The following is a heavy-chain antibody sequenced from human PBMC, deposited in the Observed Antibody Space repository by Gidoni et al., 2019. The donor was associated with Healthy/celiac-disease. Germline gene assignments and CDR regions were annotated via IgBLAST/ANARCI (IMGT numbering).Heavy chain of an antibody. CDR2: ISVSGGST. Sequence: ELQLLESVGGLVQPVASLRLSCAASGFTFIRYAMIWFRQAPGKGLSWVSSISVSGGSTYYADSVKGRFTIARDNSKNTLYLQMNSLRAEDTAVYYCAKFTGGIGYYYYGMDVWGQGTTVTVSS. CDR3: AKFTGGIGYYYYGMDV. CDR1: GFTFIRYA. D-gene: IGHD6-13*01. V-gene: IGHV3-23*01. J-gene: IGHJ6*02.